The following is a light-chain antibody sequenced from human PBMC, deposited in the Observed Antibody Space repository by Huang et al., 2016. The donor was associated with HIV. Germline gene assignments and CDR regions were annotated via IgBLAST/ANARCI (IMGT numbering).Light chain of an antibody. CDR2: DVS. J-gene: IGKJ5*01. Sequence: EIVMTQSPATVSLSPGERATLSCWASQDVGSHLAWYQQKPGQPPRLLSYDVSNRATGSPARFSGSGSGTDFTLTVTSLEPEDFAVYYCQQRGGWPPTFGQGTRLEIK. CDR3: QQRGGWPPT. CDR1: QDVGSH. V-gene: IGKV3-11*01.